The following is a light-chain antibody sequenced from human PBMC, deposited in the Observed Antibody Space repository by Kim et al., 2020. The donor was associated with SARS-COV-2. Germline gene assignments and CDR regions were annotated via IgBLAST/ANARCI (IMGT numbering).Light chain of an antibody. Sequence: GQRVAISCFGSSSNIGSNTVIWYQQFPGAAPKLLIHTNDQRPSGVPARFSGSKSGTSASLAISGLQPEDEADYYCAAWDGSLNAWVFGGGTQLTVL. CDR3: AAWDGSLNAWV. CDR2: TND. V-gene: IGLV1-44*01. CDR1: SSNIGSNT. J-gene: IGLJ3*02.